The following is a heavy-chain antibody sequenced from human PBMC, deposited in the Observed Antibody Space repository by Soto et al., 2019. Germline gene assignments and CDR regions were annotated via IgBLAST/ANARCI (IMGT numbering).Heavy chain of an antibody. J-gene: IGHJ5*02. CDR3: ARQGGNGGGSCYGWGCWFDP. CDR1: GYTFTSYY. D-gene: IGHD2-15*01. V-gene: IGHV1-46*01. Sequence: GASVKVSCKASGYTFTSYYMHWVRQAPGQGLEWMGIINPSGGSTSYAQKFQGRVTMTRDTSTSTVYMELSSLRSEDTAVYYCARQGGNGGGSCYGWGCWFDPWGQGTLVTVSS. CDR2: INPSGGST.